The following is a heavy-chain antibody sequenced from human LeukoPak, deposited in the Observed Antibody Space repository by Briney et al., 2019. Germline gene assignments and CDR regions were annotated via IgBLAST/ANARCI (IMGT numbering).Heavy chain of an antibody. V-gene: IGHV4-4*07. D-gene: IGHD6-13*01. CDR1: GGSVSSYY. J-gene: IGHJ4*02. CDR3: ARGRGSSWYYFDS. Sequence: PSETLSLTCTVSGGSVSSYYWSWVRQPAGKGLEWIGRIYASGNTNYNPSLKGRVTMTVDTSKNQFSLNLSSVTAADTAVYYCARGRGSSWYYFDSWGQGTLVTVSS. CDR2: IYASGNT.